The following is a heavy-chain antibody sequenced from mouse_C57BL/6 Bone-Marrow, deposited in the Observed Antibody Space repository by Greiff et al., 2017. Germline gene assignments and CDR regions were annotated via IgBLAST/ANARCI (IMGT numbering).Heavy chain of an antibody. Sequence: VQLQQPGAELVMPGASVKLSCKASGYTFTSYWMHWVKQRPGQGLEWIGEIDPSDSYTNYNQKFKGKSTLTVDKSSSTAYMQLSSLTSEDSAVYYCAREVLYYDYDDGDYDAMDYWGQGTSVTVSS. CDR1: GYTFTSYW. CDR3: AREVLYYDYDDGDYDAMDY. D-gene: IGHD2-4*01. J-gene: IGHJ4*01. CDR2: IDPSDSYT. V-gene: IGHV1-69*01.